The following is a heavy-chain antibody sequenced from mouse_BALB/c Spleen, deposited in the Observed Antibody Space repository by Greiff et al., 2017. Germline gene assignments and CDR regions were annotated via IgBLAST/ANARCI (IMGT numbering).Heavy chain of an antibody. Sequence: EVMLVESGGGLVQPGGSRKLSCAASGFTFSSFGMHWVRQAPEKGLEWVAYISSGSSTIYYADTVKGRFTISRDNPKNTLFLQMTSLRSEDTAMYYCARGSNYGFAYWGQGTLATVSA. D-gene: IGHD2-5*01. V-gene: IGHV5-17*02. CDR1: GFTFSSFG. CDR3: ARGSNYGFAY. J-gene: IGHJ3*01. CDR2: ISSGSSTI.